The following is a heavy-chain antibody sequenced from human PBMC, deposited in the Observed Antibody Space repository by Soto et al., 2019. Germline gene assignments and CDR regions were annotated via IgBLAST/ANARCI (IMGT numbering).Heavy chain of an antibody. CDR3: ARAITMVRGVIIGSRFDP. J-gene: IGHJ5*02. Sequence: SETLSLTCAVYGGSFIGYYWSWIRQPPWKGLEWIGEINHSGSTNYNPSLKSRVTISVDTSKNQFSLKLSSVTAADTAVYYCARAITMVRGVIIGSRFDPWGQGTLVTVSS. CDR2: INHSGST. D-gene: IGHD3-10*01. CDR1: GGSFIGYY. V-gene: IGHV4-34*01.